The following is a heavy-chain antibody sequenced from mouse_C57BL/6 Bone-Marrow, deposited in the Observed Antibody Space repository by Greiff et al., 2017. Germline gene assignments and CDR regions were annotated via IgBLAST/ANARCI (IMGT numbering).Heavy chain of an antibody. J-gene: IGHJ3*01. V-gene: IGHV1-39*01. CDR2: INPNYGTT. Sequence: EVQLQPPGPELVKPGASVKISCKASGYSFTDYNMNWVKQSNGKSLEWIGVINPNYGTTSYNQKFKGKATLTVDQSSSPAYMQLNSLTSEDSAVXYGARAGAWFAYWGQGTLVTVSA. CDR3: ARAGAWFAY. CDR1: GYSFTDYN.